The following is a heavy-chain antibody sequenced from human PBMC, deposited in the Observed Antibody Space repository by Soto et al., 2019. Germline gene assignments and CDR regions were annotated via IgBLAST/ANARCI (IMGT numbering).Heavy chain of an antibody. CDR3: TKESDHHFSTSKWGFDS. V-gene: IGHV3-30*18. CDR1: GFTFGVFG. CDR2: ISNDGSRD. Sequence: ESGGGVVQPGRSLRLSCAASGFTFGVFGMHWVRQAPGKGLGWVAVISNDGSRDYFADSVKGRFAISRDNSKNTLWLQMDRLRPEDTAVYYCTKESDHHFSTSKWGFDSWGQGTLVTVSS. D-gene: IGHD1-26*01. J-gene: IGHJ4*02.